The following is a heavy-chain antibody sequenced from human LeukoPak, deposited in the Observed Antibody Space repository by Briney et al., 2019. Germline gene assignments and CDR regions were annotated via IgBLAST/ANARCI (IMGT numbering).Heavy chain of an antibody. CDR2: IYSSDTT. J-gene: IGHJ3*02. D-gene: IGHD3-10*01. CDR1: GFTFSGHA. V-gene: IGHV3-48*02. CDR3: ARDLHYAFDI. Sequence: PGGSLRLFCAASGFTFSGHAVNWVPHAPGKGLEWVSHIYSSDTTYADSVKGRFTISRDNAKKSLYLQMNSLRDEDTAVYYCARDLHYAFDIWGQGTMVTASS.